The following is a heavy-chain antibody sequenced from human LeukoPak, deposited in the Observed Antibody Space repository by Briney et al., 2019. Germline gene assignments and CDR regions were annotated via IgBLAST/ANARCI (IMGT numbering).Heavy chain of an antibody. V-gene: IGHV4-34*01. CDR3: ASQRAGYCSSTSCNSDY. CDR1: GGSFSGYY. J-gene: IGHJ4*02. Sequence: SETLSLTCAVYGGSFSGYYWSWIRQPPGKGLEWIGEINHSGSTNYNPTLKSRVTISVDTSKNQFSLKLSSVTAADTAVYYCASQRAGYCSSTSCNSDYWGQGTLVTVSS. D-gene: IGHD2-2*01. CDR2: INHSGST.